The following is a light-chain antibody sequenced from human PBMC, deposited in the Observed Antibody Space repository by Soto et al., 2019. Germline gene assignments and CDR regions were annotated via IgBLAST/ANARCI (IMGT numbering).Light chain of an antibody. V-gene: IGLV1-44*01. J-gene: IGLJ1*01. CDR3: AAWDDSLNGRYV. Sequence: QSVLTQPPSASGTPGQRVTISCSGSSSNIGSNTVNWYQQLPGTAPKLLIYSNNQRPSGVPDRFSGSKSGTSASLAISGLQSEDDADYDCAAWDDSLNGRYVFGTGTKLTVL. CDR1: SSNIGSNT. CDR2: SNN.